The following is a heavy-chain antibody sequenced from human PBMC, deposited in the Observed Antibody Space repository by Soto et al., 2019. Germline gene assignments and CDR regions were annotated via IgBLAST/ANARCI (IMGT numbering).Heavy chain of an antibody. Sequence: SETLSLTCTVSGGSISSYYWSWIRQPPGKGLEWIGYISYSGSTNYNPSLKSRVTISVDTSKNQFSLNLISVTAADTAVYYCARVGGVTGTGDWFDPWGQGTLVTVSS. CDR2: ISYSGST. D-gene: IGHD1-7*01. J-gene: IGHJ5*02. V-gene: IGHV4-59*13. CDR1: GGSISSYY. CDR3: ARVGGVTGTGDWFDP.